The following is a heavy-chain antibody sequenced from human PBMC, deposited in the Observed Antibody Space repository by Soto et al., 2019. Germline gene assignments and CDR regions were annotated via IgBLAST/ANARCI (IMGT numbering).Heavy chain of an antibody. CDR1: GGTFSSYA. Sequence: QVQLVQSGAEVKKPGSSVKVSCKASGGTFSSYAISWVRQAPGQGLEWMGGIIPIFGTANYAQKFQGRVTITADEATSTAYMELSSLRSEDTAVYYCARGNNGGSCYSCLWFDPWGQGTLVTVSS. V-gene: IGHV1-69*01. CDR3: ARGNNGGSCYSCLWFDP. CDR2: IIPIFGTA. D-gene: IGHD2-15*01. J-gene: IGHJ5*02.